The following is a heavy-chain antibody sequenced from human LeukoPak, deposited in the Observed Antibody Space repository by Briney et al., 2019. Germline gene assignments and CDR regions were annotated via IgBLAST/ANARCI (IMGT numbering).Heavy chain of an antibody. D-gene: IGHD3-10*01. Sequence: SVKVSCKASGGTFSSYAISWVRQAPGQGLEWMGGIIPIFGTANYAQKFQGRVTITADESTSTAYMELSSLRSEDTAVYYCAADLEVRGVIIWGSYWGQGTLVTVSS. CDR2: IIPIFGTA. V-gene: IGHV1-69*13. CDR1: GGTFSSYA. CDR3: AADLEVRGVIIWGSY. J-gene: IGHJ4*02.